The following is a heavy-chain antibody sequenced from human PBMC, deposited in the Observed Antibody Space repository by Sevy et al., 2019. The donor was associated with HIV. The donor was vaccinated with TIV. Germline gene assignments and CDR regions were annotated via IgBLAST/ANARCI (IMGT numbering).Heavy chain of an antibody. CDR1: GESFNDYY. V-gene: IGHV4-34*01. Sequence: SETLSLTCAVYGESFNDYYWTWIRQPPGKGLEWIGEINHSGSTNYNPSLKSRVTISVDTSKNQFSLKLSSVTAADTAVYYCAREYSYYNFWSDYYFDSWGQGTLVTVSS. J-gene: IGHJ4*02. CDR3: AREYSYYNFWSDYYFDS. CDR2: INHSGST. D-gene: IGHD3-3*01.